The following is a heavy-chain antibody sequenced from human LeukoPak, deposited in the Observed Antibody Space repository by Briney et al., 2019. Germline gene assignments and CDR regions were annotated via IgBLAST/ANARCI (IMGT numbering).Heavy chain of an antibody. CDR1: GFTFSSYA. V-gene: IGHV3-23*01. Sequence: PGGSLRLSCAASGFTFSSYAMSWVRQAPGKGLEWVSAISGSGGSTYHADSVKGRFTISRDNSKNTLYLQMNSLRPEDTAVYYCARCTASCYANAFDVWGQGTLLTVSS. D-gene: IGHD2-2*01. J-gene: IGHJ3*01. CDR2: ISGSGGST. CDR3: ARCTASCYANAFDV.